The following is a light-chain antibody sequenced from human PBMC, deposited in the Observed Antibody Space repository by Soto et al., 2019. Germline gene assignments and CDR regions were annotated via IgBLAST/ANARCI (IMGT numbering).Light chain of an antibody. V-gene: IGLV2-11*01. J-gene: IGLJ1*01. CDR3: CSYAGRDTLYV. Sequence: QSALTQPRSVSGSPGQSVTLSCTGTSTDVGGYNYVSWYQQHPGKVPKLMLYDVSKRPSGVPDRFSGSKSGNTASLTISGLHAEDEADYYCCSYAGRDTLYVFCSGTKLTVL. CDR2: DVS. CDR1: STDVGGYNY.